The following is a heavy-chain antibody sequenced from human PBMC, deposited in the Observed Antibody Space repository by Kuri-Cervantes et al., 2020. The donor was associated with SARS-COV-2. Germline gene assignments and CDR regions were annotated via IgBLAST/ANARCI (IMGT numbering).Heavy chain of an antibody. V-gene: IGHV3-48*01. D-gene: IGHD2-2*02. Sequence: GESLKISCAASGFTFSSYAMYLVRQAPGTGLEWVSYISSSSSTIYYADSVKGRFTISRDNSKNTLYLQMSSLRVDDTAVYYCAEGRRNSCYNSGDFWGQGTTVTVSS. CDR3: AEGRRNSCYNSGDF. J-gene: IGHJ4*02. CDR2: ISSSSSTI. CDR1: GFTFSSYA.